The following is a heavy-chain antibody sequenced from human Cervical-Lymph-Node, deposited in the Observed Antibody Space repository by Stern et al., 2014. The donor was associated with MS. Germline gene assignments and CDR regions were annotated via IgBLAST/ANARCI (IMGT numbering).Heavy chain of an antibody. CDR3: ARGVGYNPLDY. V-gene: IGHV4-59*01. CDR1: GGSISSYY. J-gene: IGHJ4*02. CDR2: IYDSGST. Sequence: QVQLQESGPGLVKPSETLSLTCTVSGGSISSYYWSWIRQPPGKGLEWIGYIYDSGSTNYNPSLKSRVTISVDTSKNQFSLKLSSVTAADTAVYYCARGVGYNPLDYWGQGTLVTVSS. D-gene: IGHD5-24*01.